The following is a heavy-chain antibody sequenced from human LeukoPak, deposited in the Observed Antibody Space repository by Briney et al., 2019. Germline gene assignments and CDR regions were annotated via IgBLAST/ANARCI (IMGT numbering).Heavy chain of an antibody. V-gene: IGHV4-59*01. D-gene: IGHD3-22*01. CDR3: ARETYDSAAFDI. J-gene: IGHJ3*02. Sequence: PSETLSLTCTVSGGSISSYYWTWIRQPPGKGLEWLGYIYYSGSTNYNPSLKSRVTISLDTSKNQFSLRLTSVTAADTAVYYCARETYDSAAFDIWGQGTMVTVSS. CDR1: GGSISSYY. CDR2: IYYSGST.